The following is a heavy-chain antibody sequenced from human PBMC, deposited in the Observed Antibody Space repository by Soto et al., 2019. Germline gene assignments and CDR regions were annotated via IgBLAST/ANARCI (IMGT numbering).Heavy chain of an antibody. CDR1: GDSISGSYW. J-gene: IGHJ5*02. D-gene: IGHD3-10*01. Sequence: PSETLSLTCTVSGDSISGSYWWSWVRQPPGKGLEWIGEVSQSGNTNYNPSLMSRLTISVDKSKNQFSLRLTYVTAADTAVYYCARERTYYGSGSYGGWFDPWGQGTLVTVSS. CDR2: VSQSGNT. V-gene: IGHV4-4*02. CDR3: ARERTYYGSGSYGGWFDP.